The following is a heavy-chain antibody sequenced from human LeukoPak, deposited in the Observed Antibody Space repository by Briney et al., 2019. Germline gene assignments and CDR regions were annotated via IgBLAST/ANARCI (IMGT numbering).Heavy chain of an antibody. D-gene: IGHD6-13*01. CDR2: IKQDGSEK. CDR1: GFTFSSYW. V-gene: IGHV3-7*03. CDR3: ARGEGDSSSWYVGDY. J-gene: IGHJ4*02. Sequence: GGSLRLSCAASGFTFSSYWMSWVRQAPGKGLEWVANIKQDGSEKYYVDSVKGRFTISRDNAKNSLYLQMNSLRAEDTAVYYCARGEGDSSSWYVGDYWGQGTLVTVSS.